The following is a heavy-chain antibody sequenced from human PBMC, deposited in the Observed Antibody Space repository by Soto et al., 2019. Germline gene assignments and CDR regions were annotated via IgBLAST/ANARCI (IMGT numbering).Heavy chain of an antibody. D-gene: IGHD3-16*02. CDR2: IISEGSGT. V-gene: IGHV3-74*01. CDR1: GFTFSNFW. CDR3: ARYGYDYYLGNYPNAMDV. J-gene: IGHJ6*03. Sequence: EVQLVESGGGLVQPGGSLRLSCAASGFTFSNFWMHWVRQALGMWRVCVSSIISEGSGTAYADSVKGRFTISRDNAKNTLHLQMNSLRAEDTAVYYCARYGYDYYLGNYPNAMDVWGKGNSVTDSS.